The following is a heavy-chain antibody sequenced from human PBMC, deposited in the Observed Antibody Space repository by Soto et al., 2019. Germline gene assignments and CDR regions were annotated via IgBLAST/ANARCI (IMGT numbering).Heavy chain of an antibody. CDR1: GFTFSRYS. D-gene: IGHD6-6*01. V-gene: IGHV3-21*01. CDR2: ISSSSSYI. CDR3: ARDHNSSIAYWFDY. Sequence: GGSLRLSCAASGFTFSRYSMNWVRQDPGKGLEWVSSISSSSSYIYYADSVKARFTISRDNAKNSLYLQMNSLRAEDTAVYYCARDHNSSIAYWFDYWGQGTLVTVSS. J-gene: IGHJ4*02.